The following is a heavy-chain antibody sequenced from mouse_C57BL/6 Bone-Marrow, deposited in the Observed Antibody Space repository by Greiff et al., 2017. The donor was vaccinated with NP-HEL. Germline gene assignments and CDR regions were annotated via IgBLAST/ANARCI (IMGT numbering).Heavy chain of an antibody. CDR1: GYTFTDYY. CDR3: AREDTTVYYFDY. D-gene: IGHD1-1*01. J-gene: IGHJ2*01. V-gene: IGHV1-76*01. Sequence: QVQLQQSGAELVRPGASVKLSCKASGYTFTDYYINWVKQRPGQGLEWIARIYPGSGNTYYNEKFKGKATLTAEKSSSTAYMQLSSLTSEDSAVYFCAREDTTVYYFDYWGQGTTLTVSS. CDR2: IYPGSGNT.